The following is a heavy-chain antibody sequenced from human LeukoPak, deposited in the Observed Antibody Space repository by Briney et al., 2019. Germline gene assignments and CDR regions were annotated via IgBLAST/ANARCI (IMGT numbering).Heavy chain of an antibody. J-gene: IGHJ2*01. CDR3: AKVPGQPDWYFDL. CDR1: GFTFSSYA. CDR2: ISGSGGST. Sequence: PGGSLRLSCAASGFTFSSYAMSWVHQAPGKGLEWVSAISGSGGSTYYADSVKGRFTISRDNSKNTLYLQMNSLRAEDTAVYYCAKVPGQPDWYFDLWGRGTLVTVSS. V-gene: IGHV3-23*01.